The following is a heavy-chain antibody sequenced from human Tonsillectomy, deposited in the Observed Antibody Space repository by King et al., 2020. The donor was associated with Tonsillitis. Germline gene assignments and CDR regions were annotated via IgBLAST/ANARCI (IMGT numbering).Heavy chain of an antibody. Sequence: VQLVESGGGLVKPGGSLRLSCAASGFTFSDYYMSWIRQAPGKGLEWVSYISSSGTTIYYADSVKGRFTISRDNAKNSLFLQMNSLRAEDTAVYYCAREGYDILTGYSPHYYYGMDVWGQGTTVTVSS. CDR2: ISSSGTTI. V-gene: IGHV3-11*01. J-gene: IGHJ6*02. D-gene: IGHD3-9*01. CDR3: AREGYDILTGYSPHYYYGMDV. CDR1: GFTFSDYY.